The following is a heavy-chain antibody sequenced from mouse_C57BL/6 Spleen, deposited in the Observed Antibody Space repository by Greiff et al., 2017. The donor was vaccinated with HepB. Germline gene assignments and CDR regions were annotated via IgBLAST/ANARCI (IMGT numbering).Heavy chain of an antibody. J-gene: IGHJ3*01. D-gene: IGHD2-3*01. Sequence: EVMLVESGGGLVKPGGSLKLSCAASGFTFSSYAMSWVRQTPEKRLEWVATISDGGSYTYYPDNVKGRFTISRDNAKNNLYLQMSHLKSEDTAMYYCERDYDGVRFAYWGQGTLVTVSA. CDR2: ISDGGSYT. CDR3: ERDYDGVRFAY. CDR1: GFTFSSYA. V-gene: IGHV5-4*01.